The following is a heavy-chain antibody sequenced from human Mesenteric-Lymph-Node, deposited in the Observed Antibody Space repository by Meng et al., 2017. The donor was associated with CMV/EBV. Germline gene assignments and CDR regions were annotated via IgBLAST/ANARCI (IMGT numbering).Heavy chain of an antibody. D-gene: IGHD3-16*01. Sequence: QIQPHESGPGMVKSFKTPSVTVTFSGDSISSNNAAWNWIRQYPSRGLEWLGRTYYRSESYNDYAVSVKRRISVNLDTSKNQLSLHLNFVTPEDTAVYYCAYFGDLPPLWWGQGTLVTVSS. CDR2: TYYRSESYN. CDR3: AYFGDLPPLW. CDR1: GDSISSNNAA. V-gene: IGHV6-1*01. J-gene: IGHJ4*02.